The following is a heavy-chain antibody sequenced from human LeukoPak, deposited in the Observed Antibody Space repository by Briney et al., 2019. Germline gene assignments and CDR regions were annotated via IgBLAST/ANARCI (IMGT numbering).Heavy chain of an antibody. J-gene: IGHJ4*02. CDR2: ISYDGSNK. CDR3: ASNRLSGYDPSPFDY. Sequence: GGSLRLSCAASGFTFSSYVMNWVRQAPGKGLEWVAVISYDGSNKYYADSVKGRFTISRDNSKNTLYLQMNSLRAEDTAVYYCASNRLSGYDPSPFDYWGQGTLVTVSS. V-gene: IGHV3-30*03. CDR1: GFTFSSYV. D-gene: IGHD3-16*01.